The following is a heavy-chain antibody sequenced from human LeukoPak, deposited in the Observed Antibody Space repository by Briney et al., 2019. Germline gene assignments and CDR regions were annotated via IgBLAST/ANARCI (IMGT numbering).Heavy chain of an antibody. CDR2: IYYSGST. V-gene: IGHV4-31*03. J-gene: IGHJ6*02. Sequence: SQTLSLTCTVSGGSISSGGYYWSWIRQHPGKGLEWIWYIYYSGSTYYNPSLKSRVTISVDTSKNQFSLKLSSVTAADTAVYYCARASGSYYSFCMDVWGQGTTVTVSS. D-gene: IGHD3-10*01. CDR3: ARASGSYYSFCMDV. CDR1: GGSISSGGYY.